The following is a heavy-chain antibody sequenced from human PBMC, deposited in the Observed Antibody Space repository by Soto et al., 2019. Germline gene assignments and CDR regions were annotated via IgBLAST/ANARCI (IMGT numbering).Heavy chain of an antibody. CDR1: GFTFSRYG. CDR2: ISSSSSTI. J-gene: IGHJ4*02. CDR3: ARERSLAGGHFYY. D-gene: IGHD2-8*02. Sequence: EVQLVESGGGLVQPGGSLRLSCTASGFTFSRYGMNWVRQDPGQGLEWVSSISSSSSTIYYADSVRVRVTISRDNTKKSLSMQMNSLRDDDTAVYYCARERSLAGGHFYYWGKGTMVTVSS. V-gene: IGHV3-48*02.